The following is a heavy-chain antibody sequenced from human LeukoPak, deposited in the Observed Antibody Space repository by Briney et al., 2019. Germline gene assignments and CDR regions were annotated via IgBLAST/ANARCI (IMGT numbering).Heavy chain of an antibody. D-gene: IGHD3-3*01. V-gene: IGHV3-23*01. CDR1: GFTFSSYA. CDR2: ISGSGGST. J-gene: IGHJ4*02. CDR3: AKIYGLRFLEWPYWDY. Sequence: GGSLRLSCAASGFTFSSYAMSWVRQAPGKGLEWVSAISGSGGSTYYADSVKGRFTISRDNSKNTLYLQMNSLRAEDTAVYYCAKIYGLRFLEWPYWDYWGQGTLVTVSS.